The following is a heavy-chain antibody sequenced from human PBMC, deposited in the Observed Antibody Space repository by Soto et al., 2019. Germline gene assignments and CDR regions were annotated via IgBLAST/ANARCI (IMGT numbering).Heavy chain of an antibody. CDR3: ARAHYCSSTSCYTGLDYYYYGMDV. D-gene: IGHD2-2*02. J-gene: IGHJ6*02. V-gene: IGHV1-69*01. CDR2: IIPIFGTA. Sequence: QVQLVQSGAEVKKPGSSVKVSCKASGGTFSSYAISGVRQAPGQGLEWMGGIIPIFGTANYAQKFQGRVKITADESTSTAYMELSSLRSEDTAVYYCARAHYCSSTSCYTGLDYYYYGMDVWGQGTTVTVSS. CDR1: GGTFSSYA.